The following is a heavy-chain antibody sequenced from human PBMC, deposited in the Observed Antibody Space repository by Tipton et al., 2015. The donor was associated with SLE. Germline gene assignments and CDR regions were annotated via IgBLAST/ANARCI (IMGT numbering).Heavy chain of an antibody. CDR3: ARAYNYGDGGYFDL. D-gene: IGHD4-17*01. J-gene: IGHJ2*01. V-gene: IGHV4-59*12. Sequence: TLSLTCTVSGGSISSYYWSWIRQPPGKGLEWIGYIYYSGSTNYNPSLKSRVTISVDTSKNQFSLKLSSVTAADTAVYYCARAYNYGDGGYFDLWGCGTLVTVSS. CDR2: IYYSGST. CDR1: GGSISSYY.